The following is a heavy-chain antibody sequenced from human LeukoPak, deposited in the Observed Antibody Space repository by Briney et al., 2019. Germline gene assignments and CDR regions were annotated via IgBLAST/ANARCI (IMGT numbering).Heavy chain of an antibody. CDR3: ASSSPPRSSSWYFPFKY. CDR2: INHSGST. J-gene: IGHJ4*02. Sequence: SETLSLTRAVYGGSFSGYYWSWIRQPSGKGLEWIGEINHSGSTNYNPSLKSRVTISVDTSKNQFSLKLSSVTAADTAVYYCASSSPPRSSSWYFPFKYWGQGTLVTVSS. CDR1: GGSFSGYY. V-gene: IGHV4-34*01. D-gene: IGHD6-13*01.